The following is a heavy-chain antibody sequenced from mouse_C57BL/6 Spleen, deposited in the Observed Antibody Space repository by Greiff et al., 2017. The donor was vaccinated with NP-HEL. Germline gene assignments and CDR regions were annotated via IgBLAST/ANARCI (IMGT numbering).Heavy chain of an antibody. CDR2: INPNSGST. D-gene: IGHD6-1*01. Sequence: QVQLQQPGAELVKPGASVKLSCKASGYTFTSYWMHWVKQRPGQGLEWIGMINPNSGSTNYNEKFKSKATLTVDKSSSTAYMQLSSLTSEDSAVYYCGIPTRGYAMDYWGQGTSVTVSS. V-gene: IGHV1-64*01. J-gene: IGHJ4*01. CDR3: GIPTRGYAMDY. CDR1: GYTFTSYW.